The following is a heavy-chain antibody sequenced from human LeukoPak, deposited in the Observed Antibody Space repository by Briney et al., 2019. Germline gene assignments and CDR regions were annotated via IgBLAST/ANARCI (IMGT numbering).Heavy chain of an antibody. D-gene: IGHD2-15*01. V-gene: IGHV1-69*13. CDR1: GGTFSSYA. Sequence: ASVKVSCKASGGTFSSYAISWVRQAPGQGLEWMGGIIPIFGTANYAQKFQGRVTITADESTSTAYMELSSLRSEDTAVYYCARSLGVVLPFDPWGQGTLVTVSS. J-gene: IGHJ5*02. CDR3: ARSLGVVLPFDP. CDR2: IIPIFGTA.